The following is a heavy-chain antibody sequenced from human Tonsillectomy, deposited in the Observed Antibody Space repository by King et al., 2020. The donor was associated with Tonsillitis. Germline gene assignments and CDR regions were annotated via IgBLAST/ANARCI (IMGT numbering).Heavy chain of an antibody. CDR1: GFTFSTYS. CDR3: ARDVPYSYCGGDCYAFDY. CDR2: ISSSSSYI. V-gene: IGHV3-21*01. J-gene: IGHJ4*02. Sequence: VQLVESGGGLVKPGGSLRLSCAASGFTFSTYSMNWVRQAPGKGLEWVSSISSSSSYIYYADSVKGRFTISRDNAKNSLYLQMNSLRAEDTAVNYCARDVPYSYCGGDCYAFDYWGQGTLVTVSS. D-gene: IGHD2-21*02.